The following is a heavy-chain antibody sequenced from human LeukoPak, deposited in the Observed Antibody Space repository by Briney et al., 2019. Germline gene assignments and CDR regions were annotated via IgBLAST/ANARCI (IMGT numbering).Heavy chain of an antibody. CDR3: ARRHSGSGYYPYYFDH. CDR2: IYYSGTP. CDR1: GASITSDTYY. D-gene: IGHD3-3*01. Sequence: SETLSLTCTVSGASITSDTYYWGWIRQSPGKGLEWIGNIYYSGTPFYNPSLKSRVTLSVDPSKNQFFLRLTSVTVADTAVYFCARRHSGSGYYPYYFDHWGQGTLVTVSS. V-gene: IGHV4-39*01. J-gene: IGHJ4*02.